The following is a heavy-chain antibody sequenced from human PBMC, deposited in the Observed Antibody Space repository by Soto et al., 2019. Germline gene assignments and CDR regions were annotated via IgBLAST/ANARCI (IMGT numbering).Heavy chain of an antibody. J-gene: IGHJ4*02. CDR2: IYWDDGE. Sequence: QITLKESGPALVKPTQTLTLTCTFSGFSLSSTGVGVGWIRQPPGKALEWLALIYWDDGEQYSPSLETRLTITKETPKNQVVLTMTNMDPVDTATYYCVYRHRLSLGELSWGQGTLVTVSS. V-gene: IGHV2-5*02. CDR1: GFSLSSTGVG. D-gene: IGHD3-16*01. CDR3: VYRHRLSLGELS.